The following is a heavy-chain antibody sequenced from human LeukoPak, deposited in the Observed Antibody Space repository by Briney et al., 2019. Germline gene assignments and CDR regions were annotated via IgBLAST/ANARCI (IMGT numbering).Heavy chain of an antibody. CDR2: IYHSGST. Sequence: PSETLSLTCAVSGVSISSSNWWHWVRQPPGKGLEWIGEIYHSGSTNYDPSLKSRVTISIDKSKNQFSLKLSSVTAADTAVYYCSRLPDPWGQGTLVTVSS. J-gene: IGHJ5*02. CDR1: GVSISSSNW. CDR3: SRLPDP. V-gene: IGHV4-4*02.